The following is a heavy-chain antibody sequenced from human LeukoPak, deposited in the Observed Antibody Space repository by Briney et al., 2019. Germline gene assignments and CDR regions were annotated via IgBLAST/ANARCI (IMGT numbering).Heavy chain of an antibody. Sequence: SETLSLTCTVSGVSISSSNSYWGWIRQPPGKGLEWIGSIYYSGSTYYNPSLKSRVTISVDTSKNQFSLKLSSVTAADTAVYYCARQHYYYDSKSRLGWAFDIWGQGTMVTVSS. J-gene: IGHJ3*02. V-gene: IGHV4-39*01. CDR2: IYYSGST. CDR1: GVSISSSNSY. D-gene: IGHD3-22*01. CDR3: ARQHYYYDSKSRLGWAFDI.